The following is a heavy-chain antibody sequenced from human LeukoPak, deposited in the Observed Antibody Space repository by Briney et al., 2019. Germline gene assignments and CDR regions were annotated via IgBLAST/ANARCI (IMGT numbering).Heavy chain of an antibody. Sequence: GGSLRLSCAVSGFTFSSYWMSWVRQAPGKGLEWVANIMQDGSEKYYVDSVKGRFTISRDNAKNSLYLQMNSLRAEDTAVYYCARVQNSYHYDSSGYVYYWGQGTLVTVSS. V-gene: IGHV3-7*01. CDR2: IMQDGSEK. CDR1: GFTFSSYW. D-gene: IGHD3-22*01. J-gene: IGHJ4*02. CDR3: ARVQNSYHYDSSGYVYY.